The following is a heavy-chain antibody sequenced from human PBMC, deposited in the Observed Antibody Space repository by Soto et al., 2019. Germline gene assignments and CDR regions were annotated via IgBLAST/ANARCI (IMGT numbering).Heavy chain of an antibody. J-gene: IGHJ5*02. CDR2: INHSGST. V-gene: IGHV4-34*01. CDR1: GGSFSGYY. Sequence: QVQLQQWGAGLLKPSETLSLTCAVYGGSFSGYYWSWIRQPPGKGLEWIGEINHSGSTNYNPSLKSRVTISVDTSKTQFSLKLSSVTAADTAVYYCVRVEYSSSSGVVGRWFDPWGQGTLVTVSS. D-gene: IGHD6-6*01. CDR3: VRVEYSSSSGVVGRWFDP.